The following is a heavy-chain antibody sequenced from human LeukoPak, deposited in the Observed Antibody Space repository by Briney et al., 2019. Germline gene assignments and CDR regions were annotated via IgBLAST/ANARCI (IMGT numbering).Heavy chain of an antibody. CDR2: IFYGGST. Sequence: SETLSLTCIVSGDSISSNNHYWGWIRQPPGKGLGWIGTIFYGGSTSYNPSLKSRVTMSVDTSKTQFSVKLNSVTAADTAVYYCARGASGWYFGGQGTLVTVSS. J-gene: IGHJ4*02. CDR1: GDSISSNNHY. CDR3: ARGASGWYF. V-gene: IGHV4-39*02. D-gene: IGHD6-19*01.